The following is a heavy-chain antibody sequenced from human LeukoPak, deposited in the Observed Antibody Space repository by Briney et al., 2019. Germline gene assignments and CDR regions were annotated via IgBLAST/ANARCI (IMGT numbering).Heavy chain of an antibody. D-gene: IGHD6-19*01. Sequence: SETLSLTCAVYGGSFSGYYWSWIRQPPGKGLEWIGEINHSGSTNYNPSLKSLVPISVDTSKNQFSLKLSSVTAADTAVYYCARHGIYVGSGWSFDFWAQGTLVTVSS. J-gene: IGHJ4*02. CDR1: GGSFSGYY. CDR2: INHSGST. V-gene: IGHV4-34*01. CDR3: ARHGIYVGSGWSFDF.